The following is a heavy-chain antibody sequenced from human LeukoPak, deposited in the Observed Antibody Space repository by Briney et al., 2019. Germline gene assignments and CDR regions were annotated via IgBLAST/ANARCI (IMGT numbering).Heavy chain of an antibody. Sequence: GGSLRLSCAASGFTFSSYGMHWVRQAPGKGLEWVAVISYARSNKYYADSVKGRFTISRDNSKNTLYLQMNSLRAEDTAVYYCAKDGYKTFDYWGQGTLVTVSS. CDR3: AKDGYKTFDY. J-gene: IGHJ4*02. V-gene: IGHV3-30*18. D-gene: IGHD5-24*01. CDR2: ISYARSNK. CDR1: GFTFSSYG.